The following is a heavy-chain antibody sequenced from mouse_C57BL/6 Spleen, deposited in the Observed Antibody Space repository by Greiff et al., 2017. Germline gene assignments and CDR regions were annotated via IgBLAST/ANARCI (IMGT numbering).Heavy chain of an antibody. D-gene: IGHD3-1*01. CDR3: ARSGGALDAIDY. CDR1: GYTFTSYW. V-gene: IGHV1-50*01. Sequence: QVQLQQPGAELVKPGASVKLSCKASGYTFTSYWMQWVKQRPGQGLEWIGEIDPSDSYTNYNQKFKGKATLTVDTSTSTAYMQLSRLTAEDPAVYDCARSGGALDAIDYWGQGTSVTVSS. CDR2: IDPSDSYT. J-gene: IGHJ4*01.